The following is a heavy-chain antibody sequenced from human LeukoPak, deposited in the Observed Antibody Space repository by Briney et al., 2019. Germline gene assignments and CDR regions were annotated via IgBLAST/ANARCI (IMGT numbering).Heavy chain of an antibody. J-gene: IGHJ4*02. V-gene: IGHV3-74*01. CDR2: IGDHGSDT. CDR3: VPVGQGQVY. CDR1: GFTFRSYW. Sequence: LSGGSLRLSCAASGFTFRSYWIHWVRQAPGKGLVWVSRIGDHGSDTIYSDSVKGRFTISRDNAKNTVYLQMNSLRAEDTAVYYCVPVGQGQVYWGQGTLVTDSS. D-gene: IGHD1-26*01.